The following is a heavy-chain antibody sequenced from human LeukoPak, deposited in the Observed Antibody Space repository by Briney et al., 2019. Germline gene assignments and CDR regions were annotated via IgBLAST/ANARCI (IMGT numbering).Heavy chain of an antibody. V-gene: IGHV4-39*07. CDR3: ARDSWKGSRGGFDY. Sequence: PSETLSLTCTVSGGSISSSSYYWGWIRQPPGEGLEWIGSIYYSGSTYYNPSLKSRVTISVDTSKNQFSLKLSSVTAADTAVYYCARDSWKGSRGGFDYWGQGTLVTVSS. CDR1: GGSISSSSYY. D-gene: IGHD1-1*01. CDR2: IYYSGST. J-gene: IGHJ4*02.